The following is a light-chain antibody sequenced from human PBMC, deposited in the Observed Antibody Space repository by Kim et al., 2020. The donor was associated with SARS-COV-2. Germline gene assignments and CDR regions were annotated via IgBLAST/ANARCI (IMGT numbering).Light chain of an antibody. J-gene: IGLJ3*02. CDR1: TGAVTSGYY. CDR3: LLYYGGTQTWV. V-gene: IGLV7-43*01. CDR2: STS. Sequence: QAVVTQEPSLTVSPGGTVTLTCASSTGAVTSGYYANWFQQKPGQAPRPLIYSTSNKHSWTPARFSGSLLGGKAALTLAGVQPEDEAEYYCLLYYGGTQTWVFGGGTQLTVL.